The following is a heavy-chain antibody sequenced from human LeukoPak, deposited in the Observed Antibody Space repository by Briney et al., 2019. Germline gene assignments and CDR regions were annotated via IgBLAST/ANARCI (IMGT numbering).Heavy chain of an antibody. J-gene: IGHJ5*02. CDR3: ARARSGDCSGGSCQPLEGSDWFDP. V-gene: IGHV1-2*04. D-gene: IGHD2-15*01. Sequence: GASVKVSCKASGYTFTGYYMHWVRQAPGQGLEWMGWINPNSGGTNYAQKFQGWVTMTRDTSISTAYMELSRPRSDDTAVYYCARARSGDCSGGSCQPLEGSDWFDPWGQGTLVTVSS. CDR1: GYTFTGYY. CDR2: INPNSGGT.